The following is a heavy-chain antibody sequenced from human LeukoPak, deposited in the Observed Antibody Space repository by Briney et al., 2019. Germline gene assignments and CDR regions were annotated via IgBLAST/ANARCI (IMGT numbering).Heavy chain of an antibody. D-gene: IGHD6-13*01. CDR1: GFIFEDYA. J-gene: IGHJ4*02. Sequence: GGSLRLSCAASGFIFEDYAMSWVRQAPGKGLEWVSAINGSGGRKDYADSVTGRFTISRDNSKNTLNLQMNSLRAEDTALYYCARGIRIAAAGTSSAFDYWGQGTLVTVSS. CDR3: ARGIRIAAAGTSSAFDY. CDR2: INGSGGRK. V-gene: IGHV3-23*01.